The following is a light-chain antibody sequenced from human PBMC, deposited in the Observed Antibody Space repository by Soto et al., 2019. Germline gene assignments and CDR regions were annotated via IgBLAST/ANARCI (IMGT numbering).Light chain of an antibody. V-gene: IGLV1-40*01. Sequence: QSALTQPPPVSGAPGQSGTISCTWISSNIGVGYDVHWYQRLPGTAPKLLIYGNSNRPSGVPDRFSGSKSGTSASLAITGLQAEDEADYYCQSYNSSLSGFYVFGTGTKVTVL. CDR2: GNS. CDR3: QSYNSSLSGFYV. J-gene: IGLJ1*01. CDR1: SSNIGVGYD.